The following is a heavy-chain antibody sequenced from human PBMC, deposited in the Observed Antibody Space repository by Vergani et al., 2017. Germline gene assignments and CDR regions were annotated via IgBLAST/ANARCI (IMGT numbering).Heavy chain of an antibody. V-gene: IGHV3-23*04. CDR2: ISGSGGST. Sequence: VQLVESGGGVVQPGRSLRLSCAASGFTFSSYAMSWVRQAPGKGLEWVSAISGSGGSTYYADSVKGRFTISRDNSKNSLYLQMNSLRAEDTAVYYCARGRAARPGPADYWGQGTLVTVSS. D-gene: IGHD6-6*01. J-gene: IGHJ4*02. CDR1: GFTFSSYA. CDR3: ARGRAARPGPADY.